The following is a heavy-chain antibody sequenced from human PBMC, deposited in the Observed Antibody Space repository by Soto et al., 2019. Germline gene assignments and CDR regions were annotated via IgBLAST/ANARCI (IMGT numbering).Heavy chain of an antibody. CDR2: IYYSGST. CDR1: GGSISSYY. V-gene: IGHV4-59*01. D-gene: IGHD3-16*01. Sequence: QVQLQESGPGLVKSSETLSLTCTVSGGSISSYYWSWIRQPPGKGLEWIGYIYYSGSTNYNPSLKSRVTRSVDTSKNQFSLKLSSVTAADTAVYYCARSRGGYFDYWGQGTLVTVSS. CDR3: ARSRGGYFDY. J-gene: IGHJ4*02.